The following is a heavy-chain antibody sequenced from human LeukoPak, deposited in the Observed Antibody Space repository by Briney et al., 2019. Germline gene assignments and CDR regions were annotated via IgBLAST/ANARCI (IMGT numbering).Heavy chain of an antibody. CDR1: GTSITRTY. V-gene: IGHV4-34*01. Sequence: SETLSLTCTVSGTSITRTYWSWIRQPPGKGLEWIGEINHSGSTNYNPSLKSRVTISVDTSKNQFSLKLSSVTAADTAVYYCAREPGDYGGNSGYDYWGQGTLVTVSS. CDR3: AREPGDYGGNSGYDY. D-gene: IGHD4-23*01. J-gene: IGHJ4*02. CDR2: INHSGST.